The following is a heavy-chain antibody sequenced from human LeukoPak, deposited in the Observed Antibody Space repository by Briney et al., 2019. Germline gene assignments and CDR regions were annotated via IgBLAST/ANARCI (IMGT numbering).Heavy chain of an antibody. V-gene: IGHV4-39*02. Sequence: SETLSLTCTISGGSITGSSYYWGWIRQSPGKGLEWIGNIYYSGSTYYNSSLKSRVTISIDTSKNHFSLRLTSVTASDTAVYFCTRGSYDVLTGRSTLGEYWGQGTLSPSPQ. D-gene: IGHD3-9*01. CDR1: GGSITGSSYY. J-gene: IGHJ4*02. CDR2: IYYSGST. CDR3: TRGSYDVLTGRSTLGEY.